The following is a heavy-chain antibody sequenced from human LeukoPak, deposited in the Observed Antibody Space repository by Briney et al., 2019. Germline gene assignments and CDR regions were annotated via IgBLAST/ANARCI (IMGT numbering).Heavy chain of an antibody. D-gene: IGHD3-10*01. CDR3: ARGPTSGSGSPFDY. CDR2: ISGSGGST. Sequence: GGTLRLSCAASGFTFSSYGMSWVRQAPGKGLEWVSAISGSGGSTYYADSVKGRFTISRDNSKNTLYLQMNSLRAEDTAVYYCARGPTSGSGSPFDYWGQGTLVTVSS. CDR1: GFTFSSYG. V-gene: IGHV3-23*01. J-gene: IGHJ4*02.